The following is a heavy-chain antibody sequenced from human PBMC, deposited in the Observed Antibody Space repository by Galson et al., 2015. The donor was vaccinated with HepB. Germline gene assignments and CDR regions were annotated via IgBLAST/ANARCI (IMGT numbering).Heavy chain of an antibody. V-gene: IGHV3-30-3*01. CDR1: GFTFSSYA. D-gene: IGHD6-25*01. CDR3: ARGKSRLPYHTLVY. J-gene: IGHJ4*02. CDR2: ISSDGSNE. Sequence: SLRLSCAASGFTFSSYAMHWVRQAPGKGLEWVAVISSDGSNEYYADSAKGRFTISRDNSKNTLYLQMNSLRAEDTAVYFCARGKSRLPYHTLVYWGQGTLVT.